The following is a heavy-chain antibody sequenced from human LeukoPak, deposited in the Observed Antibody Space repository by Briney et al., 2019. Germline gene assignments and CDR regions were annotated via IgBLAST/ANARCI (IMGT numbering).Heavy chain of an antibody. CDR3: ARDGSGSGIYFDY. J-gene: IGHJ4*02. CDR2: IYHSGST. V-gene: IGHV4-30-2*01. CDR1: GGSISSGGYY. D-gene: IGHD3-10*01. Sequence: SSETLSLTCTVSGGSISSGGYYWSWIRQPPGKGLEWIGYIYHSGSTYYNPSLKSRVTISVDRSKNQFSLKLSSVTAADTAVYYCARDGSGSGIYFDYWGQGTLVTVSS.